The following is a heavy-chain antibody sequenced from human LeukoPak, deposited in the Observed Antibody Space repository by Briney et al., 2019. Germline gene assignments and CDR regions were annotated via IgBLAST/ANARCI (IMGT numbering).Heavy chain of an antibody. D-gene: IGHD1-26*01. CDR1: GFSVSANY. J-gene: IGHJ4*02. CDR2: IYSDGST. CDR3: ARGRPVGASTVEDY. V-gene: IGHV3-66*01. Sequence: GGPLRLSCAASGFSVSANYMSWVRQAPGKGLEWVSVIYSDGSTYYADSVKGRFTISRDNSKNTLYLQMNSLRAEDTAVYYCARGRPVGASTVEDYWGQGTLVTVSS.